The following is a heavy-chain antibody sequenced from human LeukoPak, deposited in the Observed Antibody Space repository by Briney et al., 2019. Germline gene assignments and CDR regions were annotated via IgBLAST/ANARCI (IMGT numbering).Heavy chain of an antibody. D-gene: IGHD1-26*01. CDR3: ARVLGATFYDYYYGMDV. J-gene: IGHJ6*02. CDR1: GYTFTSYD. CDR2: MNPNSGNT. Sequence: ASVKVSCKASGYTFTSYDINWVRQATGQGLEWMGWMNPNSGNTGYAQKFQGRVTMTRNTSISTAYMELSSLRSEDTAGYYCARVLGATFYDYYYGMDVWGQGTTVTVSS. V-gene: IGHV1-8*01.